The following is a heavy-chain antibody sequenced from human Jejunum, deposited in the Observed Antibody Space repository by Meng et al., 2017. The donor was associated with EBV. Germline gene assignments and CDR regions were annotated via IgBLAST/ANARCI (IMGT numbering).Heavy chain of an antibody. J-gene: IGHJ5*02. D-gene: IGHD3-22*01. Sequence: QVQLQQCGAGLLRPSEALSLPGAVYGGFFSGYYWSWIRQPPGKGLEWIGEINHSGSTYYNPSLKSRVTISVDTSKSQFSLKLNSVTAADTAVYYCAREARISGYHPGIGPWGQGTLVTVSS. V-gene: IGHV4-34*01. CDR1: GGFFSGYY. CDR2: INHSGST. CDR3: AREARISGYHPGIGP.